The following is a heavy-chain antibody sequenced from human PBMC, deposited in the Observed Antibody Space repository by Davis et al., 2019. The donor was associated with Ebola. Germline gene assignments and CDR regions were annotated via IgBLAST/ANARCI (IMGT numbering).Heavy chain of an antibody. D-gene: IGHD3-9*01. V-gene: IGHV3-9*01. Sequence: SLKISCAASGFTFDDYAMHWVRQAPGKGLEWVSGISWNSGSIGYADSVKGRFTISRDNSKNTLYLQMNSLRAEDTAVYYCAKGDYDILTGYYDAFDIWGQGTMVTVSS. CDR3: AKGDYDILTGYYDAFDI. CDR1: GFTFDDYA. J-gene: IGHJ3*02. CDR2: ISWNSGSI.